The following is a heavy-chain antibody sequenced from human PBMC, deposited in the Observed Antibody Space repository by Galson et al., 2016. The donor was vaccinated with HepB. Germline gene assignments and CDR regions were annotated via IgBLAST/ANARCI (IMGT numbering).Heavy chain of an antibody. CDR2: IWYDGTSK. D-gene: IGHD4-11*01. Sequence: SLRLSCAASGFTFSNFAMHWVRQAPGKGLEWVAVIWYDGTSKYYVDSVKGRFTISRDNSKNTLNLQMNSLRAEDTAVYYCAKVVTPHRNYQNWFDSWGQGTLVTVSS. CDR1: GFTFSNFA. J-gene: IGHJ5*01. V-gene: IGHV3-33*06. CDR3: AKVVTPHRNYQNWFDS.